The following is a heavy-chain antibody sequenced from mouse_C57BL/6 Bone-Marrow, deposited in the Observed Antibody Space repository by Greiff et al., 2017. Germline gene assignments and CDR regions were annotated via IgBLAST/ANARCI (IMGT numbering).Heavy chain of an antibody. Sequence: QVQLQQPGAELVMPGASVKLSCKASGYTFTSYWMHWVKQRPGQGLEWIGEIDPSDSYTNYNQKFKGKSTLTVDKSSSTAYMQLSSLTSEDSAVYYCARREDGSRYGYFDYWGQGTTLTVSS. J-gene: IGHJ2*01. CDR2: IDPSDSYT. D-gene: IGHD1-1*01. CDR1: GYTFTSYW. V-gene: IGHV1-69*01. CDR3: ARREDGSRYGYFDY.